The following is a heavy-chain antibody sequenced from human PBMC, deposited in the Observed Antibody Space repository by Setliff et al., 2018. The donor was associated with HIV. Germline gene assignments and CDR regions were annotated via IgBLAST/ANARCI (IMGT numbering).Heavy chain of an antibody. J-gene: IGHJ6*02. D-gene: IGHD3-22*01. V-gene: IGHV1-18*01. Sequence: ASVKVSCKASGYTFTSYGVCWVRQAPGQGLEWMGWISVYNGNTNYAQSLQGRVTMTTDTSTTTVYMELRSLRSDDTAVYYCAREIGDYYDSSGYYPPTDYYYGMDVWGQGTTVTV. CDR1: GYTFTSYG. CDR3: AREIGDYYDSSGYYPPTDYYYGMDV. CDR2: ISVYNGNT.